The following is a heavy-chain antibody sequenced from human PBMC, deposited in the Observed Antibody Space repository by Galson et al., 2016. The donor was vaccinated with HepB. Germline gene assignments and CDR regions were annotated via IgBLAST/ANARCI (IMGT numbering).Heavy chain of an antibody. CDR3: ARTLPLDYFDY. Sequence: TLSLTCTVSGGSISSGGYYWSWIRQHPGKGLEWIGYISYSGSPYYNPSLKSRVTISLDTSKNRFFLKLSSVTAADTAVYYCARTLPLDYFDYWGQGTLVTVSS. CDR2: ISYSGSP. J-gene: IGHJ4*02. V-gene: IGHV4-31*03. CDR1: GGSISSGGYY.